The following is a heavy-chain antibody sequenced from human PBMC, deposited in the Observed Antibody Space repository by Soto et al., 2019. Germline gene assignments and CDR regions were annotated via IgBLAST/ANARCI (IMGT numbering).Heavy chain of an antibody. CDR1: GYTFTSYG. CDR2: ISAYNGNT. CDR3: ARECRSGGSCYAKTKYGMDV. V-gene: IGHV1-18*01. J-gene: IGHJ6*02. D-gene: IGHD2-15*01. Sequence: ASVKVSCQASGYTFTSYGISWVRQAPGQGLEWMGWISAYNGNTNYAQKLQGRVTMTTDTSTSTAYMELRSLRPDDTAVYYCARECRSGGSCYAKTKYGMDVWGQGTAVTVSS.